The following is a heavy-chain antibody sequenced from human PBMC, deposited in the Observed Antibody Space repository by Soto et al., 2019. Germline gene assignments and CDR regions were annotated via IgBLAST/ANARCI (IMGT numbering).Heavy chain of an antibody. V-gene: IGHV3-11*01. CDR2: ISSSGTII. J-gene: IGHJ4*02. CDR3: ARDLGYYDSSGYFDY. Sequence: GPLGLCGAASEFTFSYYYVSGIRQAPGKGLEWVSYISSSGTIIYYADSVKGRFTISRDNAKNSLYLQMNRLRAEDTAVYYCARDLGYYDSSGYFDYWGRGTLVTVSS. CDR1: EFTFSYYY. D-gene: IGHD3-22*01.